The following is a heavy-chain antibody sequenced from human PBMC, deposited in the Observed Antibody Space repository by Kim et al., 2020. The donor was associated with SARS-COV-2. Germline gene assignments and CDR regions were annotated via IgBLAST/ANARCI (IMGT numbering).Heavy chain of an antibody. Sequence: GGSLRLSCAVSGFTFSSFSMNWVRQAPGKGLEWISYISTGSSTIYYADSVEGRFTISRDNAKNSLYLQMDSLRAEDTAVYYCARDRRGYGSGSWYYLDQWGQGSLVTVSS. V-gene: IGHV3-48*04. CDR1: GFTFSSFS. D-gene: IGHD3-10*01. J-gene: IGHJ4*02. CDR2: ISTGSSTI. CDR3: ARDRRGYGSGSWYYLDQ.